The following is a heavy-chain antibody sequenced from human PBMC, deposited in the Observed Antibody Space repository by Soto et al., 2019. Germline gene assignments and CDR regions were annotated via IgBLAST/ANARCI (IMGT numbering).Heavy chain of an antibody. CDR3: ARDSLVGKAARVGDYGIDV. CDR1: AGTFSSYA. D-gene: IGHD6-6*01. CDR2: FIPISGTA. Sequence: QVQLVQSGAEVKKPGSSVMVSCKAAAGTFSSYAISWVRQAPGQGLEWMGGFIPISGTANYAQKFQGRVTVAAEESTSTAYMELSSLGSGDMSGYYCARDSLVGKAARVGDYGIDVWGQGNTVTVS. J-gene: IGHJ6*02. V-gene: IGHV1-69*01.